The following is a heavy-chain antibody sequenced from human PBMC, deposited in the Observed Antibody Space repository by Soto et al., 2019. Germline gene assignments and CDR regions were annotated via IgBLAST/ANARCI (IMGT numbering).Heavy chain of an antibody. V-gene: IGHV4-59*01. CDR3: ARENRNYYDSSGYNWFDP. CDR2: IYYSGST. Sequence: SETLSLTCTVSGGSISSYYWSWIRQPPGKGLEWIGYIYYSGSTNYNPSLKSRVTISVDTSKNQFSLKLSSVTAADTVVYYCARENRNYYDSSGYNWFDPWGQGTLVTVSS. D-gene: IGHD3-22*01. J-gene: IGHJ5*02. CDR1: GGSISSYY.